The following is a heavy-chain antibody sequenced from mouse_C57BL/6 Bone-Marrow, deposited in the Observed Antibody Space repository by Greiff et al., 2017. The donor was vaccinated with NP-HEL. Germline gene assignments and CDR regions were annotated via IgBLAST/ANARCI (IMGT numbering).Heavy chain of an antibody. V-gene: IGHV14-1*01. CDR2: IDPEDGDT. CDR1: GFNIKDYY. Sequence: VQLKQSGAELVRPGASVKLSCTASGFNIKDYYMHWVKQRPEQGLEWIGRIDPEDGDTEYAPKFQGKATMTADTYSNTAYLQLSSLTSEDTAVYYCTTDYYGSYWYFDVWGTGTTVTVSS. D-gene: IGHD1-1*01. J-gene: IGHJ1*03. CDR3: TTDYYGSYWYFDV.